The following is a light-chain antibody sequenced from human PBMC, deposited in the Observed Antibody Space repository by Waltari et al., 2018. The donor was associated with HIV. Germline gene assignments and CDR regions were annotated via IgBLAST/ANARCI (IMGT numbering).Light chain of an antibody. CDR2: DAN. J-gene: IGLJ3*02. Sequence: QSALTQPASVSGSPGRSVTNSCTGTSSNVWGYNLVPWYQQHPVKAPTLVIFDANTRPSGIPFRFSASKSGNTASLTISGLQPEDEADYYCCSYMSGSTLVFGGGTKVIV. CDR3: CSYMSGSTLV. CDR1: SSNVWGYNL. V-gene: IGLV2-14*02.